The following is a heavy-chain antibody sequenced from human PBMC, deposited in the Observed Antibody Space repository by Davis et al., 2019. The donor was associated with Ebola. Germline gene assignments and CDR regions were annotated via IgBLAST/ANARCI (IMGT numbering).Heavy chain of an antibody. CDR2: INHSGST. CDR3: ARVVGATTAWFDP. D-gene: IGHD1-26*01. V-gene: IGHV4-39*07. Sequence: SETLSLTCTVSGGSVRSGSYYWSWIRQPPGKGLEWIGDINHSGSTNYNPSLKSRVTISVDTSKNQFSLKLSSVTAADTAVYYCARVVGATTAWFDPWGQGTLVTVSS. CDR1: GGSVRSGSYY. J-gene: IGHJ5*02.